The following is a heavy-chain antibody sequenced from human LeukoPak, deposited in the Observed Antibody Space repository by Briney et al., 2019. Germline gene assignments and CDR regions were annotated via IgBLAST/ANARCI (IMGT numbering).Heavy chain of an antibody. CDR3: ARAWNYDILTGYSY. J-gene: IGHJ4*02. CDR2: IKQDGSEK. Sequence: PGGSLRLSCAASGFTFSSYAMSWVRQAPGKGLEWVANIKQDGSEKYYVDSVKGRFTISRDNAKNSLYLQMNSLRAEDTAVYYCARAWNYDILTGYSYWGQGTLVTVSS. D-gene: IGHD3-9*01. V-gene: IGHV3-7*01. CDR1: GFTFSSYA.